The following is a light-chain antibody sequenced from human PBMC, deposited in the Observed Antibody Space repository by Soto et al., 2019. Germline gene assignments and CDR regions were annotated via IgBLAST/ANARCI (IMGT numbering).Light chain of an antibody. CDR2: EGS. V-gene: IGLV2-23*01. CDR1: SSDVGSHNL. Sequence: QSVLTQPASVSGSPGQSITISCTGTSSDVGSHNLVSWYQQHPDRAPKLMIYEGSKRPSGVSNRFSGSKSGNTASLTISGLQAEYEADYFCCSYAGSSTYIFGSGTKLTVL. CDR3: CSYAGSSTYI. J-gene: IGLJ1*01.